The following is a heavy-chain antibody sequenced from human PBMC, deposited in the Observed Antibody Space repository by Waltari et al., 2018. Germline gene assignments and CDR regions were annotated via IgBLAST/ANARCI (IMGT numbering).Heavy chain of an antibody. D-gene: IGHD6-19*01. CDR3: ARDLRWQWLVRADAFDI. CDR2: IYHSGVT. Sequence: QVQLQESGPGLVKPSETLSLTCAVSGYSISSGYYWGWIRQPPGKGLEWIGSIYHSGVTYYHPSLKSRVTISVDTSKNQFSLKLSSVTAADTAVYYCARDLRWQWLVRADAFDIWGQGTMVTVSS. CDR1: GYSISSGYY. J-gene: IGHJ3*02. V-gene: IGHV4-38-2*02.